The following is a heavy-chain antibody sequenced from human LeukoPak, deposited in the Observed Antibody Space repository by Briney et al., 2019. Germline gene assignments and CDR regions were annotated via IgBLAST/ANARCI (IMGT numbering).Heavy chain of an antibody. D-gene: IGHD2-15*01. J-gene: IGHJ4*02. Sequence: PGGSLRLSCAASRFTFSTYWMTWVRQAPEKGLEWVANIKEDGSQKYYVDSVKGRFTISRDNAKNSLYLQMDSLRAEDTAVYYCARDTGCAGGNCFSFYDSWGQGTLVTVSS. CDR2: IKEDGSQK. CDR1: RFTFSTYW. CDR3: ARDTGCAGGNCFSFYDS. V-gene: IGHV3-7*01.